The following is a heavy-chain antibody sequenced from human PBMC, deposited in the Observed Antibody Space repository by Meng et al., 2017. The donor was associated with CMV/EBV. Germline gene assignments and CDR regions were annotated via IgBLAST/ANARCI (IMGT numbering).Heavy chain of an antibody. CDR2: IIPIFGTA. D-gene: IGHD2-2*02. CDR1: GDTFSSYA. J-gene: IGHJ4*02. Sequence: SVKVSCKAYGDTFSSYAISWVRQAPGQGLEWMGGIIPIFGTANYAQKFQGRVTITTDESTSTAYMELSSLRSEDTAVYYCASTHCSSTSCYTWQLAYFDYWGQGTLVTVSS. CDR3: ASTHCSSTSCYTWQLAYFDY. V-gene: IGHV1-69*05.